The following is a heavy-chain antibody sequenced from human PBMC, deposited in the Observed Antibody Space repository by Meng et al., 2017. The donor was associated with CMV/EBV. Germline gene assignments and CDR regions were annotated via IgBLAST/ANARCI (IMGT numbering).Heavy chain of an antibody. CDR1: GGSISSYY. D-gene: IGHD2-2*01. CDR2: IYYSGST. J-gene: IGHJ5*02. CDR3: ARGDQLPVWLDP. V-gene: IGHV4-59*01. Sequence: SETLSLTCTVSGGSISSYYWSWIRQPPGKGLDWIGYIYYSGSTNYNPSLKSRVTISVDKSKNQFALNLSSVTAADTAVYYCARGDQLPVWLDPWGQGTLVTVSS.